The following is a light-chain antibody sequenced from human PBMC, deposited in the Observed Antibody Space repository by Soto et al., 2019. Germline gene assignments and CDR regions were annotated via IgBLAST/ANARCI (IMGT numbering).Light chain of an antibody. CDR3: QQYDKT. V-gene: IGKV1-33*01. J-gene: IGKJ3*01. CDR1: QDISNY. CDR2: DAS. Sequence: DIQISHSPSSLSASLGYIFTITCQASQDISNYLNWYQQKPGKAPKLLIYDASNLETGVPSRFSGSGSGTDFTFTISSLQPEDIATYYCQQYDKTFGPGTKVDIK.